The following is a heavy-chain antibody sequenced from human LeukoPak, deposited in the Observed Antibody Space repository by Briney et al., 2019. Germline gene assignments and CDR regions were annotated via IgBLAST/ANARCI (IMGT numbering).Heavy chain of an antibody. CDR2: IYPGDSDT. Sequence: GESLKISCKGSGYSFTSYWIGWVRQMPGKGLEWMGIIYPGDSDTKYSPSYQGQVIISADNSISTAYLQWSSLKASDTAVYYCARSYCTSSNCYPGWFDPWGQGTLVTVSS. CDR1: GYSFTSYW. J-gene: IGHJ5*02. D-gene: IGHD2-2*01. V-gene: IGHV5-51*01. CDR3: ARSYCTSSNCYPGWFDP.